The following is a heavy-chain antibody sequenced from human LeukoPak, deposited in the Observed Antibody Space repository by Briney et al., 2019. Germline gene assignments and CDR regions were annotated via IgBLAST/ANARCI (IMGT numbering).Heavy chain of an antibody. J-gene: IGHJ3*02. CDR2: ISGSGGST. V-gene: IGHV3-23*01. CDR3: AKGHYDSSGYYFGHHDAFDI. CDR1: GFTFSSYA. D-gene: IGHD3-22*01. Sequence: GGSLRLSCAASGFTFSSYAMSWVRQAPGKGLEWVSAISGSGGSTYYADSVKGRFTISRDNSKNTLYLQMNSLRAEDTAVYYCAKGHYDSSGYYFGHHDAFDIWGQGTMVTVSS.